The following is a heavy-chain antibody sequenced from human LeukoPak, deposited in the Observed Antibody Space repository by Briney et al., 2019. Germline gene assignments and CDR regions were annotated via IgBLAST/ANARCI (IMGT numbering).Heavy chain of an antibody. CDR3: ARDRSGYYFDY. D-gene: IGHD3-22*01. V-gene: IGHV1-2*02. CDR1: GYTFTDYY. CDR2: INPNSGGT. J-gene: IGHJ4*02. Sequence: ASVKVSCKASGYTFTDYYMHWVRQAPGQGLEWMGWINPNSGGTNYAQKFQGRVTMTRDKSISTAYMELYSLRSDDTAVYYCARDRSGYYFDYWGQGTLVTVSS.